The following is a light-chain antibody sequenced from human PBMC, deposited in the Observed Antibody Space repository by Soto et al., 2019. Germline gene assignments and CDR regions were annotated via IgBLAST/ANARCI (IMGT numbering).Light chain of an antibody. CDR3: AAWDDSLNVV. V-gene: IGLV1-44*01. CDR1: SSNIGSNT. Sequence: QSVLTQPPSASGTPGQRVTISCSGSSSNIGSNTVNWYQQLPGTAPKLLIYSNNQRPSGVPDRFSASKSGTSASLAISGLQSEVEADYYCAAWDDSLNVVFGGGTKLTVL. CDR2: SNN. J-gene: IGLJ3*02.